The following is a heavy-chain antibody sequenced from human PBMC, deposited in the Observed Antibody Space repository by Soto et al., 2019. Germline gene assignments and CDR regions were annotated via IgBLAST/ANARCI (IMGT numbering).Heavy chain of an antibody. J-gene: IGHJ6*03. Sequence: EVQLVESGGGLVQPGGSLRLSCAASGFTFSSYSMNWVRQAPGKGLEWVSYISSSSSTIYYADSVKGRFTISRDNAKNSLYLQMNSLRAEDTAVYYCARDGWSPNYYYYMDVWGKGTTVTVSS. CDR1: GFTFSSYS. V-gene: IGHV3-48*01. D-gene: IGHD6-19*01. CDR2: ISSSSSTI. CDR3: ARDGWSPNYYYYMDV.